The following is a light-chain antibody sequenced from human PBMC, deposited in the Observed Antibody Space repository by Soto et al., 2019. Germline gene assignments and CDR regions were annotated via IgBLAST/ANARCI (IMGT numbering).Light chain of an antibody. CDR2: GAS. J-gene: IGKJ1*01. CDR1: RSISNNF. CDR3: HQYNDWPRT. Sequence: EIVMTQSPATLSVSPGERATLSCRASRSISNNFLGWYQQKPGQAPRLLIYGASTRATGIPARFSGSGSGTEFTLTISSLQSEDFAVYYCHQYNDWPRTFGQGTKVEIK. V-gene: IGKV3-15*01.